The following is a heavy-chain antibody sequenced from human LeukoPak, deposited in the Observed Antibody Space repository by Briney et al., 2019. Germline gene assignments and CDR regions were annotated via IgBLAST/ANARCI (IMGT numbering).Heavy chain of an antibody. V-gene: IGHV4-4*07. J-gene: IGHJ5*02. Sequence: SETLSLTCIVSGGSISGYYWSWIRLPAGKGLEWIGRIYTNLNTNYNPSLKSRVTMSVDTSKNQFSLNLSSVTAADTAVYYCAKTGRPNNSGWYRWFDPWGQGTLVTVSS. D-gene: IGHD6-19*01. CDR3: AKTGRPNNSGWYRWFDP. CDR1: GGSISGYY. CDR2: IYTNLNT.